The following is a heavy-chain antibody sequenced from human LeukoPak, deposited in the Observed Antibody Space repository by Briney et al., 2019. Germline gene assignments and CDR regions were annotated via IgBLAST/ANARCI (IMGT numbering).Heavy chain of an antibody. J-gene: IGHJ6*02. CDR3: ARGQYGMDV. CDR1: GFIFSNYG. CDR2: ISSSSSTI. Sequence: PGGSLRLSCTASGFIFSNYGINWVRQAPGKGLEWVSYISSSSSTIYYADSVKGRFTISRDNAKNSLYLQMNSLRAEDTAVYYCARGQYGMDVWGQGTTVTVSS. V-gene: IGHV3-48*04.